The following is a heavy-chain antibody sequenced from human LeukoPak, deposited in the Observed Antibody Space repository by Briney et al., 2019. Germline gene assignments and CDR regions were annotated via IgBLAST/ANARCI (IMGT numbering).Heavy chain of an antibody. J-gene: IGHJ4*02. D-gene: IGHD1-26*01. CDR1: GFTFSSYS. Sequence: GGSLRLSCAASGFTFSSYSMNWVRQAPGKGLEWVSFISSSSSTIYYADSVKGRLTISRDNAKNSLYLQMNSLGAEDTAVYYCARDRGGSYSAIDYWGQGTLVTVSS. CDR3: ARDRGGSYSAIDY. CDR2: ISSSSSTI. V-gene: IGHV3-48*04.